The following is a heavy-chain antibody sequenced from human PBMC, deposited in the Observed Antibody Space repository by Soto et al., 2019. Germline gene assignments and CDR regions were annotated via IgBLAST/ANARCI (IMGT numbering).Heavy chain of an antibody. CDR1: GYTFTGYY. V-gene: IGHV1-2*04. D-gene: IGHD6-19*01. Sequence: QVQLVQSGAEVKKPGASVKVSCKASGYTFTGYYMHWVRQAPGQGLEWMGWINPNSGGTNYAQKFQGWVTMTRDTSISTAYMELSRLRPDDTAVYYCAREGAVAGSVDPYFGYWGQGTLVTVSS. CDR3: AREGAVAGSVDPYFGY. CDR2: INPNSGGT. J-gene: IGHJ4*02.